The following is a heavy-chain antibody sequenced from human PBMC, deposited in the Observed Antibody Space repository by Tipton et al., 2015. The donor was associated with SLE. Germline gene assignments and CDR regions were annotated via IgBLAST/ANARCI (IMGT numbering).Heavy chain of an antibody. Sequence: GSLRLSCAAPGFTFSSYSMNWVCQAPGKGLEWVSYISSSSSTIYYADSVKGRFAISRDNAKNSLYLQMNSLRAEDTAVYYCARDGQAVVAANIGWWFDLWGRGTLVTVSS. CDR3: ARDGQAVVAANIGWWFDL. V-gene: IGHV3-48*01. CDR2: ISSSSSTI. J-gene: IGHJ2*01. CDR1: GFTFSSYS. D-gene: IGHD2-15*01.